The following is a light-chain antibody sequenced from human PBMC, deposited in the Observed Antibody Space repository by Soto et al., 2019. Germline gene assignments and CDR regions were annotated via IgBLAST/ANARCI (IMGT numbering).Light chain of an antibody. Sequence: DIQMTQSPSTLAASVGDRVTITCRASQSISSWLAWYQQKPGKAPKLLIYKASSLESGVPSRFSGSGSGTEFTLNISSLKPDDFATYYCQQYDNYPPPFGGGTQVDI. CDR2: KAS. V-gene: IGKV1-5*03. CDR1: QSISSW. CDR3: QQYDNYPPP. J-gene: IGKJ4*01.